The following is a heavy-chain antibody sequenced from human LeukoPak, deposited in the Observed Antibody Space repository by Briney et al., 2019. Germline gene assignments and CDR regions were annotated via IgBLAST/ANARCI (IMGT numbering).Heavy chain of an antibody. D-gene: IGHD3-22*01. CDR2: INHSGST. CDR3: AREIYHYDRSAENDY. V-gene: IGHV4-34*01. J-gene: IGHJ4*02. CDR1: GGTFSGYY. Sequence: PSETLSLTCAVYGGTFSGYYWSWIRQPPGKGLEWIGEINHSGSTNYNPSLKSRVTISVDTSKNQFSLKLSSVTAADTAVYYCAREIYHYDRSAENDYWGQGTLVTVSS.